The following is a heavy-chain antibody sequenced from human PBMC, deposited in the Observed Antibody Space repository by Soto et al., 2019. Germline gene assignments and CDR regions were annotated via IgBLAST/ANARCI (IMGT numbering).Heavy chain of an antibody. CDR3: ARAVAGRFVFDY. D-gene: IGHD6-19*01. CDR1: GYTFTSYD. CDR2: MNPNSGNT. J-gene: IGHJ4*02. Sequence: ASVKVSCKASGYTFTSYDINWVRQATGQGLEWMGWMNPNSGNTGYAQKFQGRVTMTRNTSISTAYMELSSLRSEDTAVYYCARAVAGRFVFDYWGQGTLVTVSS. V-gene: IGHV1-8*01.